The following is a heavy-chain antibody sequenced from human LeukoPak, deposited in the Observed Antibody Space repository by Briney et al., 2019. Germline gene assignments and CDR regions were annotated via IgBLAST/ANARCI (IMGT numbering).Heavy chain of an antibody. J-gene: IGHJ3*02. D-gene: IGHD3-16*01. CDR2: IYYSGST. V-gene: IGHV4-59*01. Sequence: PSETLSLTCTVSGGSISSYYWSWIRQPPGKGLEWIGYIYYSGSTNYNPSLKSRVTISVDTSKNQFSLKLSSVTAADTAVYYCASSPEGGAFDIWGQGTMVTVSS. CDR1: GGSISSYY. CDR3: ASSPEGGAFDI.